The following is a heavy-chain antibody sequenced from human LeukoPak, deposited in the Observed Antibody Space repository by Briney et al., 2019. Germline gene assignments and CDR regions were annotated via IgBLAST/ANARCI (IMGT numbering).Heavy chain of an antibody. CDR2: IYSGGST. V-gene: IGHV3-66*01. J-gene: IGHJ4*02. CDR3: ATIDY. CDR1: GFTFSRYG. Sequence: GGSLRLSYAASGFTFSRYGIHWVRQAPGKGLEWVSVIYSGGSTYYADSVKGRFTISRDNSKNTLYLQMNSLRAEGTAVYYCATIDYWGQGTLVTVSS.